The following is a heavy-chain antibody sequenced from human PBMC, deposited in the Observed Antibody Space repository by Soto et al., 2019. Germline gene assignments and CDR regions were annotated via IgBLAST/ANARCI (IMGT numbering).Heavy chain of an antibody. D-gene: IGHD6-19*01. CDR3: ARGDAGGWFLDS. V-gene: IGHV4-31*03. Sequence: QVQLQESGPGLVKPSQTLSLTCTVSGGSIASSGNFWTWIRHHPGKGLERLGYIVNSGTAYYTPSLQSRLSISIDTSKNNFSLRLTTLTAADTAVYFCARGDAGGWFLDSWGQGAQVIVSS. CDR2: IVNSGTA. CDR1: GGSIASSGNF. J-gene: IGHJ4*02.